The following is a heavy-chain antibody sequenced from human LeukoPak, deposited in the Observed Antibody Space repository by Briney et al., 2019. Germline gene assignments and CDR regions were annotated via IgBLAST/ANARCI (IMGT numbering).Heavy chain of an antibody. CDR1: GLTFSSYS. D-gene: IGHD6-13*01. CDR2: ISSSSSYI. J-gene: IGHJ4*02. V-gene: IGHV3-21*04. Sequence: NPGGSLRLSCAASGLTFSSYSMNWVRQAPGKGLEWVSSISSSSSYIYYADSVKGRFTISRDNSKNTLYLQMNSLRAEDTAVYYCAKDPSSWTFDYWGQGTLVTVSS. CDR3: AKDPSSWTFDY.